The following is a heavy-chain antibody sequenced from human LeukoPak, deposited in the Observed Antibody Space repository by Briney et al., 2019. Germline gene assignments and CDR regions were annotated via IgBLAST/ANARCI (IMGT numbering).Heavy chain of an antibody. Sequence: GGSLRLSCAASGFTVSGNHMNWVRQAPGKGLEWVSIIYSGGNTHYADSVKGRFTISRDNSKNTLYLQMNSLRAEDTAVYYCARDKGGIYAYDIWGQGTMVTVSS. CDR2: IYSGGNT. D-gene: IGHD2/OR15-2a*01. V-gene: IGHV3-53*01. CDR3: ARDKGGIYAYDI. CDR1: GFTVSGNH. J-gene: IGHJ3*02.